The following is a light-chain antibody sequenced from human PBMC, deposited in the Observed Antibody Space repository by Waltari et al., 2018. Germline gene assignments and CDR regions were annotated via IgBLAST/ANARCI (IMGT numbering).Light chain of an antibody. CDR3: AAWDDSLNGRV. J-gene: IGLJ3*02. CDR2: NDD. Sequence: QSVLTQPPSVSGAPRQRVTISCSGSRTNIENNAVSWYQQVPGKAPKLLIYNDDLLPSGVSDRFSASKSGTSASLAISGLQSEDEADYYCAAWDDSLNGRVFGGGTKLTVL. CDR1: RTNIENNA. V-gene: IGLV1-36*01.